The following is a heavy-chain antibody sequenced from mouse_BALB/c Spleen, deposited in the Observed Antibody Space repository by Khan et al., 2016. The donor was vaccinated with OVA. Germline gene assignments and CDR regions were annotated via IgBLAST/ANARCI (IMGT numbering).Heavy chain of an antibody. J-gene: IGHJ2*01. Sequence: EVQLEESGGGLVQPGGSLKLSCVASGFTFSNYWMYWVRQYPEKGLEWVAEIRLKSDDYVTHDAESVKGRFTISRDDSKSSVYLQMNNLRAEDTGIYYCGILRWGQGTTLTVSS. CDR1: GFTFSNYW. CDR2: IRLKSDDYVT. CDR3: GILR. V-gene: IGHV6-6*02.